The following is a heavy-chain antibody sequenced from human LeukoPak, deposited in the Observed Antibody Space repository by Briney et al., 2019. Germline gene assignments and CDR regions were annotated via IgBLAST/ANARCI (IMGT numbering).Heavy chain of an antibody. CDR2: IWYDGSNK. CDR3: ANMRRVIAIFDY. V-gene: IGHV3-33*06. J-gene: IGHJ4*02. D-gene: IGHD2-21*01. CDR1: GFTFSSYG. Sequence: GGSLRLSCAASGFTFSSYGMPWVRQAPGKGLEWVAVIWYDGSNKYYADSVKGRFTISRDNSKNTLYLQMNSLRAEDTAVYYCANMRRVIAIFDYWGQGTLVTVSS.